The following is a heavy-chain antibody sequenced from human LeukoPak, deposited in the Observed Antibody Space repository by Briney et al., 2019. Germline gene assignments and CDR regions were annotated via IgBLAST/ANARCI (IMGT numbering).Heavy chain of an antibody. CDR2: INPNSGGT. Sequence: VASVKVSCKASGYTFTGYYMHWVRQAPGQGLVWMGWINPNSGGTNYAQKFQGRVTMTRDTSISTAYMELSRLRSDDTAVYYCARAGYYDSSGYYLLSWFDPWGQGTLVTVSS. CDR3: ARAGYYDSSGYYLLSWFDP. V-gene: IGHV1-2*02. J-gene: IGHJ5*02. D-gene: IGHD3-22*01. CDR1: GYTFTGYY.